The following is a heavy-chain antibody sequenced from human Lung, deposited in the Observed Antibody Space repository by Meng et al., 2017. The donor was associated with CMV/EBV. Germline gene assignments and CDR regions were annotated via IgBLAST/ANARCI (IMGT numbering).Heavy chain of an antibody. CDR2: ISAYNGNT. CDR1: GYTFTIYG. CDR3: ARDPTKTHSGSYYDY. D-gene: IGHD1-26*01. Sequence: QVQLVQSVAEVKKPGASVKVSCKASGYTFTIYGISWVRQAPGQGLEWMGWISAYNGNTNYAQKLQGRVTMTTDTSTSTAYMELRSLRSDDTAVYYCARDPTKTHSGSYYDYWGQGTLVTVSS. V-gene: IGHV1-18*01. J-gene: IGHJ4*02.